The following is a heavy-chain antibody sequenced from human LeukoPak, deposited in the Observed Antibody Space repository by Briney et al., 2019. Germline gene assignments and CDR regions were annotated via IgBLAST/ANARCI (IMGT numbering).Heavy chain of an antibody. CDR1: GGSISSYY. CDR2: IYYSGNT. V-gene: IGHV4-59*01. Sequence: SETLSLTCTVSGGSISSYYWSWIRQPPGKGLEWIGYIYYSGNTNYNPSLKSRVTISVDTSKNQFSLKLSSVTAADTAVYYCARQSAVVIAYVDYWGQGTLVTVSS. J-gene: IGHJ4*02. D-gene: IGHD2-21*01. CDR3: ARQSAVVIAYVDY.